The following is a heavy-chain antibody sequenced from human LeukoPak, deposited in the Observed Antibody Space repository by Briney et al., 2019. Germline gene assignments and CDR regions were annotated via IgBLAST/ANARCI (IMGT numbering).Heavy chain of an antibody. J-gene: IGHJ4*02. CDR3: ARDQRDSSGYYYESTDY. D-gene: IGHD3-22*01. V-gene: IGHV1-18*01. Sequence: ASVKVSCKASGYTFTGYGISWVRQAPGQGLEWMGWISAYNGNTNYAQKLQGRVTMTTDTSTSTAYMELRSLRSDDTAVYYCARDQRDSSGYYYESTDYWGQGTLVTVSS. CDR1: GYTFTGYG. CDR2: ISAYNGNT.